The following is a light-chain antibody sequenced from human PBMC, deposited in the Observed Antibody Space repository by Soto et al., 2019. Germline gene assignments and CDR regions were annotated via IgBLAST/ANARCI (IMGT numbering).Light chain of an antibody. CDR2: EVS. Sequence: QSALTQPPSASGSPGQSVTSSCTGTSSDVGAYNYVSWYQQLPGKAPKLIIYEVSKRPSGVPDRFSGSKSGNTASLTVSGLQAEDEAGYYCTSYAGAYSFFYVFGTGTKVTVL. J-gene: IGLJ1*01. CDR3: TSYAGAYSFFYV. V-gene: IGLV2-8*01. CDR1: SSDVGAYNY.